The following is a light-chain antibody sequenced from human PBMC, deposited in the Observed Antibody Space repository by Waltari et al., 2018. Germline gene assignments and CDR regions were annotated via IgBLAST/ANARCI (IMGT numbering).Light chain of an antibody. CDR1: KLGDKY. Sequence: SYELTQPPSVSVSPGQTASITCSGDKLGDKYACWYQQRPGQSPVVVIYQDNKRPSGIPARFSGTTSGNTATLTISGTQAMDEADYYCQTWDSSTGVFGGGTKLTVL. J-gene: IGLJ2*01. CDR3: QTWDSSTGV. V-gene: IGLV3-1*01. CDR2: QDN.